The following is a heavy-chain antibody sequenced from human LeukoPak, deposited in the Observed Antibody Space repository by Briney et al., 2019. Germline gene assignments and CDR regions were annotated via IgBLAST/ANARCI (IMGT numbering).Heavy chain of an antibody. Sequence: GGSLGLSCAASGFTFRIYGMHWVRQAPGKGLEWVAVISYDGTNETYADSVRGRFTISRDNSKNTLYVQMNSLRTEDTALYYCAKDLVRYMVRVVGACDVGGQGTMVTVSS. CDR2: ISYDGTNE. V-gene: IGHV3-30-3*01. CDR3: AKDLVRYMVRVVGACDV. J-gene: IGHJ3*01. D-gene: IGHD3-10*01. CDR1: GFTFRIYG.